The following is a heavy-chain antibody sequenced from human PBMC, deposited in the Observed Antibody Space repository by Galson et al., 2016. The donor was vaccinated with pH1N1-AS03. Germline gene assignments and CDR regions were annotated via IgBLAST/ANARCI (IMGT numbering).Heavy chain of an antibody. V-gene: IGHV3-33*01. J-gene: IGHJ4*02. CDR1: GFTISKYG. Sequence: SLRLSCAASGFTISKYGMHWVRQAPGKGLEWMAIIWNDGGTTHYADSVKGRFTISRDNSKNTLYLQKNSLRGEDTAVYYCVRDDDSSGYYPDSWGRGTLVTVSS. D-gene: IGHD3-22*01. CDR2: IWNDGGTT. CDR3: VRDDDSSGYYPDS.